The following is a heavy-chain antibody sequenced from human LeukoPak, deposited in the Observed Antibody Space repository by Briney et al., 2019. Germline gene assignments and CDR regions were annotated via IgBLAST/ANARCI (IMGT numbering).Heavy chain of an antibody. D-gene: IGHD3-22*01. CDR3: VRGGYYYDSSGYCSFDY. CDR1: GYSISSGYY. J-gene: IGHJ4*02. CDR2: IYHSGST. V-gene: IGHV4-38-2*01. Sequence: SETLSLTCAVSGYSISSGYYWGWIRQPPGKGLEWIGSIYHSGSTYYNPSLKSRVTISVDTSKNQFSLKLSSVTAADTAVYYCVRGGYYYDSSGYCSFDYWGQGTLVTVSS.